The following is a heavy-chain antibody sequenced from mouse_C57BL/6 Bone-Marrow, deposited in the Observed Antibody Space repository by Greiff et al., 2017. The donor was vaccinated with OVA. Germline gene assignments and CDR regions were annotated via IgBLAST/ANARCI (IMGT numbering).Heavy chain of an antibody. D-gene: IGHD3-1*01. V-gene: IGHV3-6*01. Sequence: EVKLMESGPGLVKPSQSLSLTCSVTGYSITSGYYWNWIRQFPGNKLEWMGYISYDGSNNYNPSLKNRISITRDTSKNQFFLKLNSVTTEDTATYYCAVGDRWFAYWGQGTLVTVSA. CDR1: GYSITSGYY. CDR3: AVGDRWFAY. J-gene: IGHJ3*01. CDR2: ISYDGSN.